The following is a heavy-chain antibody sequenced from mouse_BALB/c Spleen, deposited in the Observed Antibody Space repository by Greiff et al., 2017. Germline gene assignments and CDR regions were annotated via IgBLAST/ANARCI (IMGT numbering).Heavy chain of an antibody. Sequence: EVKVVESGGGLVKPGGSLKLSCAASGFTFSSYTMSWVRQNPEKRLEWVATISSGGSYTYYPDSVKGRFTISRDNAKNTLYLQMSSLKSEDTAMYYCTREGDGYFAYWGQGTLVTVSA. J-gene: IGHJ3*01. V-gene: IGHV5-6-4*01. CDR2: ISSGGSYT. D-gene: IGHD2-3*01. CDR3: TREGDGYFAY. CDR1: GFTFSSYT.